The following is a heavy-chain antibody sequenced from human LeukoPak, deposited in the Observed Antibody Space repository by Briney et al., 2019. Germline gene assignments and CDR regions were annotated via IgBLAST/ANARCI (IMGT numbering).Heavy chain of an antibody. CDR2: INPNSGST. V-gene: IGHV1-46*01. J-gene: IGHJ4*02. Sequence: GASVKVSCKASGYTFTGYYMHWVRQAPGQGLEWMGWINPNSGSTSYAQKFQGRVTMTRDTSTSTVYMELSSLRSEDTAVYYCASPSGYDSRVFDYWGQGTLVTVSS. D-gene: IGHD5-12*01. CDR1: GYTFTGYY. CDR3: ASPSGYDSRVFDY.